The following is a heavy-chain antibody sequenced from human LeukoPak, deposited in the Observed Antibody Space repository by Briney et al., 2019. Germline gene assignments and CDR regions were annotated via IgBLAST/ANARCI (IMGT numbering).Heavy chain of an antibody. V-gene: IGHV1-18*01. CDR3: ARGYDFWSGYYLTSNGMDV. CDR1: GYTFTSYG. Sequence: ASVKVSCKASGYTFTSYGISWVRQAPGQGLEWMGWISAYNGNTNYAQKLQGRVTMTTDTSTSTAYMGLRSLRSDDTAVYYCARGYDFWSGYYLTSNGMDVWGQGTTVTVSS. CDR2: ISAYNGNT. J-gene: IGHJ6*02. D-gene: IGHD3-3*01.